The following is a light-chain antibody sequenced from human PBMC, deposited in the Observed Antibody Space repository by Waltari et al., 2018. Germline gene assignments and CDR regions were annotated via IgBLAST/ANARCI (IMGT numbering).Light chain of an antibody. J-gene: IGKJ4*01. CDR1: QGITSY. CDR3: QQLSSYPLT. Sequence: IQLTQSPSSLSASVGDRVTITCRASQGITSYLAWYQQKPGNPPKLLIHGASTLQSGVPSRFSGSGSGTDFTLTISSLQPEDFATYYCQQLSSYPLTFGGGTKVQIK. CDR2: GAS. V-gene: IGKV1-9*01.